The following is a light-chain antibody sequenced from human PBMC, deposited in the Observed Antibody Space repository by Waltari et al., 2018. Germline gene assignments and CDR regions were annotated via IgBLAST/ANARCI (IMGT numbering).Light chain of an antibody. CDR1: SNDVGGYGY. CDR3: SSHTSTVPHV. Sequence: QSALTQPASVSGSPGQSVSISCTGTSNDVGGYGYVSWYQQYPGKAPKLLIYAVSYRPSGIFTLFSGSKSGNTASLTIAGLQAEDEAVYYCSSHTSTVPHVFGTGTKVTVV. V-gene: IGLV2-14*01. CDR2: AVS. J-gene: IGLJ1*01.